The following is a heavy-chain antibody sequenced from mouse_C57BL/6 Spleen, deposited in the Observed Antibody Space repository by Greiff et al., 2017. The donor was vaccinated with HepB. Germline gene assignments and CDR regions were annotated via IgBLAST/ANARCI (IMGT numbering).Heavy chain of an antibody. CDR1: GYTFTSYW. V-gene: IGHV1-52*01. J-gene: IGHJ2*01. CDR2: IDPSDSET. Sequence: QVQLQQPGAELVRPGSSVKLSCKASGYTFTSYWMHWVKQRPIQGLEWIGNIDPSDSETHYNQKFKDKATLTVDKSSSTAYMQLSSLTSEDSAVYYCASAITPNYFDYWGQGTTLTVSS. D-gene: IGHD1-2*01. CDR3: ASAITPNYFDY.